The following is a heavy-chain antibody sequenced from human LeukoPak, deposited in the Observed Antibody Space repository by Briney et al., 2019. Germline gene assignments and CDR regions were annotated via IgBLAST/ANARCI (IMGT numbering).Heavy chain of an antibody. CDR3: AKDTSGLGNAFDI. CDR1: GFTFDDYA. D-gene: IGHD6-19*01. Sequence: GGSLRLSCAASGFTFDDYAMHWVRQAPGKGLEWVSGISWNSGSIGYADSVKGRFTISRGNAKNSLYLQMNSLRAEDTALYYCAKDTSGLGNAFDIWGQGTMVTVSS. V-gene: IGHV3-9*01. J-gene: IGHJ3*02. CDR2: ISWNSGSI.